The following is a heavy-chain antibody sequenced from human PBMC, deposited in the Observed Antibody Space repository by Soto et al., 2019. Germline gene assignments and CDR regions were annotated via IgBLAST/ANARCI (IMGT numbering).Heavy chain of an antibody. Sequence: EVPLVESGGGVVRPGGSLRLSCAASGFTFDDYGMSWVRQAPGKGLEWVSGINWNGGSTGFADSVKGRFTISRDNAKNSLYLQMNSLRAEDTALYYCASGIVGATTYGMDVWGQGTTVTVSS. J-gene: IGHJ6*02. D-gene: IGHD1-26*01. CDR2: INWNGGST. CDR1: GFTFDDYG. V-gene: IGHV3-20*04. CDR3: ASGIVGATTYGMDV.